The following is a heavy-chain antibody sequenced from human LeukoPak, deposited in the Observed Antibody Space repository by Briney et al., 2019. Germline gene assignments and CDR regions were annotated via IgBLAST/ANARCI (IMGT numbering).Heavy chain of an antibody. D-gene: IGHD3-10*01. CDR1: GFTFSSYS. V-gene: IGHV3-21*01. CDR3: ARHYASGSYPLDN. CDR2: ISSSSSYI. Sequence: KPGGSLRLSCAASGFTFSSYSMNWVRQAPGKGLEWVSSISSSSSYIYYADSVKGRFTISRDNAKNSLYLQMNSLRAEDTAVYYCARHYASGSYPLDNWGRGTLVTVSS. J-gene: IGHJ4*02.